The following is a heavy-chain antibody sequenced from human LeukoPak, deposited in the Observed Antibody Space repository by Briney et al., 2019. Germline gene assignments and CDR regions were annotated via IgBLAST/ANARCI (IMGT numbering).Heavy chain of an antibody. V-gene: IGHV3-33*01. J-gene: IGHJ4*02. D-gene: IGHD5-18*01. Sequence: GGSLRLSCAASGFTLSSYGMHWVRQAPGKGLEWVAVIWYDGRKKYYADSVKGRFTISRDNSKNTLYLQMNSLRAEDTAVYYCARPVNTAMGPFDYWGQGTLVTVSS. CDR2: IWYDGRKK. CDR1: GFTLSSYG. CDR3: ARPVNTAMGPFDY.